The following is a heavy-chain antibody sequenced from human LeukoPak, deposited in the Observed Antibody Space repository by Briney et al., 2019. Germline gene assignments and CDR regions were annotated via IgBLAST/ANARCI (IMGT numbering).Heavy chain of an antibody. CDR3: ARVRETFYYYDSSGAFDY. CDR2: IFPSGGEI. Sequence: PGGSLRLSCAASGFTFSTFAMIWVRQPPGKGLEWVSSIFPSGGEIHYADSVRGRFTISRDNSKSTLSLQMNSLRAEDTAVYYCARVRETFYYYDSSGAFDYWGQGTLVTVSS. D-gene: IGHD3-22*01. J-gene: IGHJ4*02. CDR1: GFTFSTFA. V-gene: IGHV3-23*01.